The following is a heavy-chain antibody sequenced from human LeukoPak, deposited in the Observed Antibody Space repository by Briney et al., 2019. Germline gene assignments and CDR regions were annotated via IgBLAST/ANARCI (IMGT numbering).Heavy chain of an antibody. V-gene: IGHV1-69*02. Sequence: SEKVSCKASGGTFSSYTISWVRQAPGQGLEWMGRIIPILGIANYAQKFQGRVTITADKSTSTAYMELSSLRSEDTAVYYCARSLRDFWSGYHDYWGQGTLVTVSS. D-gene: IGHD3-3*01. CDR2: IIPILGIA. J-gene: IGHJ4*02. CDR3: ARSLRDFWSGYHDY. CDR1: GGTFSSYT.